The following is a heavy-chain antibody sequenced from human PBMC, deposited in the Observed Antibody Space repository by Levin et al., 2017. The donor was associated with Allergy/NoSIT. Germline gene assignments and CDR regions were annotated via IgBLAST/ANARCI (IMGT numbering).Heavy chain of an antibody. V-gene: IGHV3-33*01. Sequence: HPGGSLRLSCAASGFTFSSYGMHWVRQAPGKGLEWVAVIWYDGSNKYYADSVKGRFTISRDNSKNTLYLQMNSLRAEDTAVYYCARDGGYCSGGSCYDYWGQGTLVTVSS. CDR1: GFTFSSYG. J-gene: IGHJ4*02. D-gene: IGHD2-15*01. CDR3: ARDGGYCSGGSCYDY. CDR2: IWYDGSNK.